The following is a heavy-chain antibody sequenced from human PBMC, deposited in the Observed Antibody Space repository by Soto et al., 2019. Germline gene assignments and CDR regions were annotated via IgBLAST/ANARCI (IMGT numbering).Heavy chain of an antibody. Sequence: ASVKVSCKASGGTYSSYAISWVRPAPGQGLVWMVGLIPIFGPPNYAQKFQGRVTITADESTSTAYMELSSLRSEDTAVYYCAREIPVDILTGLAAYCYGLDVWAQGTTVTVSS. CDR2: LIPIFGPP. CDR1: GGTYSSYA. V-gene: IGHV1-69*01. CDR3: AREIPVDILTGLAAYCYGLDV. D-gene: IGHD3-9*01. J-gene: IGHJ6*02.